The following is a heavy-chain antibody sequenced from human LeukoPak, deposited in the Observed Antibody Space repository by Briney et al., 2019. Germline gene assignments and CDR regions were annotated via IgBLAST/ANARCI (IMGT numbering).Heavy chain of an antibody. J-gene: IGHJ4*02. Sequence: GGSLRLSCAASGYTFSNYAMSWVRQAPGKGLEWVSLIGGSGNNIYYADSVKGRFTISRDNSKNTLYLQMNSLRAEDTAVYYCARGSTSTWYDYWGQGILVTVSS. CDR1: GYTFSNYA. CDR3: ARGSTSTWYDY. CDR2: IGGSGNNI. V-gene: IGHV3-23*01. D-gene: IGHD6-13*01.